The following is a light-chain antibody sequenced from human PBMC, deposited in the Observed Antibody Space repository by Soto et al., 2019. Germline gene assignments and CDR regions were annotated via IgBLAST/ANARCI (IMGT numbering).Light chain of an antibody. CDR2: EVS. Sequence: QSALTQPPSASGSPGQSVTISCIGTSSDVGGYNYVSWYQQHPGKAPKLIISEVSKRPSGVPDRFSGSKSGNTASLTVSGLQADDEADYYCSSYAGSTNYVLFGGGTKLTVL. CDR1: SSDVGGYNY. CDR3: SSYAGSTNYVL. V-gene: IGLV2-8*01. J-gene: IGLJ2*01.